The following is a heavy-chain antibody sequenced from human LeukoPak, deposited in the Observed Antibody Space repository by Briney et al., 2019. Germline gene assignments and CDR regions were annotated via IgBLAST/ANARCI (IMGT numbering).Heavy chain of an antibody. CDR3: ARVTMIVVVHDY. V-gene: IGHV4-30-2*05. J-gene: IGHJ4*02. CDR2: IYHSGST. CDR1: GGSISSGGYY. Sequence: SETLSLTCTVSGGSISSGGYYWSWIRQPPGKGLEWIGYIYHSGSTYYNPSLKSRVTISVDTSKNQFSLKLSSVTAADTAVYYCARVTMIVVVHDYWGQGTLVTVSS. D-gene: IGHD3-22*01.